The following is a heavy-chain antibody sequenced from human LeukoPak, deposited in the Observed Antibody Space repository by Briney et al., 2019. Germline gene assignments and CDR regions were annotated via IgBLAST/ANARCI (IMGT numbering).Heavy chain of an antibody. CDR1: GFTFSNYG. D-gene: IGHD3-10*01. CDR2: ISYDGSNK. Sequence: GRSLRLSCAASGFTFSNYGMHWVRQAPGKGLEWLAVISYDGSNKYYADSVKGRFTISRDNSRNTLHLQVNSLRAGDTAVYYCARDAGDHGFDIWGQGTMVTVSS. J-gene: IGHJ3*02. V-gene: IGHV3-30*03. CDR3: ARDAGDHGFDI.